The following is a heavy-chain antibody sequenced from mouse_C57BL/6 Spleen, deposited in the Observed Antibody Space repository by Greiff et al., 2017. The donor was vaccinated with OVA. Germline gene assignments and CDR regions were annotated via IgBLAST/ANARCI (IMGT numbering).Heavy chain of an antibody. CDR3: TRGDGSFAY. J-gene: IGHJ3*01. V-gene: IGHV1-15*01. D-gene: IGHD2-3*01. CDR2: IDPETGGT. Sequence: VKVVESGAELVRPGASVTLSCKASGYTFTDYEMHWVKQTPVHGLEWIGAIDPETGGTAYNQKFKGKAILTADKSSSTAYMELRSLTSEDSAVYYCTRGDGSFAYWGQGTLVTVSA. CDR1: GYTFTDYE.